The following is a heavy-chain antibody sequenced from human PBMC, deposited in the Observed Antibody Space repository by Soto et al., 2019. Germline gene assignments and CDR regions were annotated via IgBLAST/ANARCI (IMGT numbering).Heavy chain of an antibody. V-gene: IGHV4-59*08. J-gene: IGHJ6*03. Sequence: PSETLSLTCTVSGGSISSYYWSWIRQPPGKGLEWIGYIYYSGSTNYNPSLKSRVTISVDTSKNQFSLKLSSVTAADTAVYYCARHGNYYYYMDVWGKGTTVTLSS. D-gene: IGHD2-15*01. CDR1: GGSISSYY. CDR2: IYYSGST. CDR3: ARHGNYYYYMDV.